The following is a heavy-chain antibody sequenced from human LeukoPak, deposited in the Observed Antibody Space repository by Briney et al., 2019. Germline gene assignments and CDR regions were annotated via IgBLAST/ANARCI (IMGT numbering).Heavy chain of an antibody. CDR2: IYYSGST. CDR3: ARAAIGNNSEFDY. CDR1: GGSINNYY. J-gene: IGHJ4*02. V-gene: IGHV4-59*01. D-gene: IGHD4-23*01. Sequence: SETLSLTCTVSGGSINNYYWSWIRQPPGKGLEWIGYIYYSGSTDYNPSLKSRVTISIDASKNQFSLRMRSVTAADTAVYYCARAAIGNNSEFDYWGQGTPVTVSS.